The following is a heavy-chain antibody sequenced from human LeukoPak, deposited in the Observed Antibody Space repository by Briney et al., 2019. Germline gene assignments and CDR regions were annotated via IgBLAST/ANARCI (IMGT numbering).Heavy chain of an antibody. V-gene: IGHV1-69*05. CDR2: IIPIFGTA. Sequence: SVKVSCKASGGSFSRYAISWVRQAPGQGLEWMGRIIPIFGTANYAQKFQGRVTITTDESTSTAYMELSSLRSEDTAVYHCARETTVTTGPDDWGQVTLVTVSS. CDR1: GGSFSRYA. CDR3: ARETTVTTGPDD. J-gene: IGHJ4*02. D-gene: IGHD4-17*01.